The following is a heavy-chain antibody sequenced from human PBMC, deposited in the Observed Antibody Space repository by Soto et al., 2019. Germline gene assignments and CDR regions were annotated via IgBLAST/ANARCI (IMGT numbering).Heavy chain of an antibody. Sequence: SETLSLTCAVYGGSFSGYYWSWIRQPPGKGLEWIGEINHSGSTNYNPSLKSRVTISVDTSKNQFSLKLSSVTAADTAVYYCARGRYYYGSGSSGGYYGMDVWGQGPTVTVSS. CDR1: GGSFSGYY. J-gene: IGHJ6*02. CDR2: INHSGST. V-gene: IGHV4-34*01. CDR3: ARGRYYYGSGSSGGYYGMDV. D-gene: IGHD3-10*01.